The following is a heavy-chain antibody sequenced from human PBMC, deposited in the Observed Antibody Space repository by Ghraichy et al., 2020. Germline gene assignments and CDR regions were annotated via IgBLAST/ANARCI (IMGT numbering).Heavy chain of an antibody. D-gene: IGHD5-12*01. J-gene: IGHJ4*02. CDR1: GFTFSSYA. Sequence: GSLRLSCAASGFTFSSYAMHWVRQAPGKGLEWVALISYDATNKYYADSLKGRFTISRDNSKNTLYLQRNSLRAGDTAVYYCAKDRYSGHDPYDYWGQGTLVTVSS. V-gene: IGHV3-30*18. CDR3: AKDRYSGHDPYDY. CDR2: ISYDATNK.